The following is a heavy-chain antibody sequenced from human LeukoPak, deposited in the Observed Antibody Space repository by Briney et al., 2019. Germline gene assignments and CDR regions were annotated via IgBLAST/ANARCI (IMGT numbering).Heavy chain of an antibody. J-gene: IGHJ4*02. D-gene: IGHD3-3*01. Sequence: GGSLRLSCAASGFTFSSYAMSWVRQAPGKGLEWVSAISGSGYSTYYADSVKGRFTISRDNSKNTLYLQMNSLRAEDTAVYYCAKVRVTIFGGEDDYWGQGTLVTVSS. CDR1: GFTFSSYA. CDR3: AKVRVTIFGGEDDY. CDR2: ISGSGYST. V-gene: IGHV3-23*01.